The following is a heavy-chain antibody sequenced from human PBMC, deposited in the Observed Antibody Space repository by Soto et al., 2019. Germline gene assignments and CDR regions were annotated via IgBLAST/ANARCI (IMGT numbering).Heavy chain of an antibody. J-gene: IGHJ6*02. CDR2: TFNYAGRL. V-gene: IGHV3-23*01. CDR3: GKGRSYYYYYGVDV. D-gene: IGHD1-26*01. CDR1: GFALSSYS. Sequence: GGSLRLSCAVSGFALSSYSIAWVRQAPGKGLEWVSFTFNYAGRLYYADAVKGRFTISRDNSKSTLYLQMNSLRAEDTAVYYCGKGRSYYYYYGVDVWGQGTTVTVSS.